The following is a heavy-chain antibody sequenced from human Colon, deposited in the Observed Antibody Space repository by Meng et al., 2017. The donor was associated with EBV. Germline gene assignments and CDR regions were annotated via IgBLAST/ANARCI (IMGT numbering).Heavy chain of an antibody. V-gene: IGHV4-34*01. D-gene: IGHD2-8*02. CDR3: SRRPTGIDY. CDR1: GGSLRGVY. J-gene: IGHJ4*02. CDR2: INHGGSP. Sequence: QGQLEQCVRVMLEPSDTLSLACSVNGGSLRGVYFNWIRQPPGKGLELIGEINHGGSPSYNPSLKSRVTISIATSKNQLSLILIFLSAADTAVEYCSRRPTGIDYWGQGTLVTVSS.